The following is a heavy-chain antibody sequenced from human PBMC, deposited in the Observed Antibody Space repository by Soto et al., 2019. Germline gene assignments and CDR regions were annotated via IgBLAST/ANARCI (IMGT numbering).Heavy chain of an antibody. V-gene: IGHV3-7*01. CDR3: VREGDSGFFS. CDR2: TKQDESEK. CDR1: GFTFGDYW. J-gene: IGHJ5*02. Sequence: EVHLVESGGGLVQPGGSLRLSCSTSGFTFGDYWMSWVRQAPGKRLEWVANTKQDESEKYYVGSVRGRFTISRDNAKNSLYLQMNGLRAEDTAVYLCVREGDSGFFSWGQGTLVSVSS. D-gene: IGHD6-25*01.